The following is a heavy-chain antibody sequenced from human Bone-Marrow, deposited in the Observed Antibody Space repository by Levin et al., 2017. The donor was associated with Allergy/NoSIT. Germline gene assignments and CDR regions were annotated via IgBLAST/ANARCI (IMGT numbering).Heavy chain of an antibody. J-gene: IGHJ4*02. CDR1: EFTFSSYG. CDR3: AKTGDCSSATCYLPFDY. D-gene: IGHD2-2*01. Sequence: GGSLRLSCAASEFTFSSYGMHWVRQAPGKGLEWVAVISYDGSNKYYADSVKGRFTVSRDNSKNMLYLQMNSLRDEDTAVYYCAKTGDCSSATCYLPFDYWGQGTLVTVSS. V-gene: IGHV3-30*18. CDR2: ISYDGSNK.